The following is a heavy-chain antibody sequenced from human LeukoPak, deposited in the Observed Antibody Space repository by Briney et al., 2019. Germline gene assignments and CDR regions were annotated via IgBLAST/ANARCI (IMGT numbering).Heavy chain of an antibody. V-gene: IGHV4-39*07. CDR2: IYYSGST. Sequence: PSETLSLTCTVSGGSISSSSYYWGWIRQPPGKGLEWIGSIYYSGSTYYNPSLKSRVTISVDTSKNQFSLKLSSVTAADTAVYYCARDLCGGDCWDDYYGMDVWGQGTTVTVSS. J-gene: IGHJ6*02. D-gene: IGHD2-21*02. CDR1: GGSISSSSYY. CDR3: ARDLCGGDCWDDYYGMDV.